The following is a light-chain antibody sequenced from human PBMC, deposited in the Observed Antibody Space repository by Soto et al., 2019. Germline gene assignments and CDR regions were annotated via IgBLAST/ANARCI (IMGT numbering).Light chain of an antibody. Sequence: EIVLTQSPATLSLSPGERATLSCRASQSVGSYLAWYQQKPGQAPRLLIYDASNRATGIPARFSGFGSGTDFTLTISSLEAEDFAVYYCQQRSNWYTFGQGTKLEI. CDR2: DAS. V-gene: IGKV3-11*01. CDR1: QSVGSY. J-gene: IGKJ2*01. CDR3: QQRSNWYT.